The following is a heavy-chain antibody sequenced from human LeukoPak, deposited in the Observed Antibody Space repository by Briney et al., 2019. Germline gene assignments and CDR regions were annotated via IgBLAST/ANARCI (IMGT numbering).Heavy chain of an antibody. Sequence: GGSLRLSCTASGFNFNNYHMTWVRQAPGEGLEWVSIITFSGDTAYYADSVKGRFTISRDNSKNTLYLQMNSLRAEDTAVYYCAKKSQSRGRGAFGIGGQGTMVTVSS. CDR3: AKKSQSRGRGAFGI. J-gene: IGHJ3*02. V-gene: IGHV3-23*01. CDR1: GFNFNNYH. CDR2: ITFSGDTA. D-gene: IGHD3-10*01.